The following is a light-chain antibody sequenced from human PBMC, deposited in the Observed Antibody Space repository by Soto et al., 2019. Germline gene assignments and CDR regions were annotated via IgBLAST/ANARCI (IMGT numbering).Light chain of an antibody. CDR3: CSYTSISTLGF. J-gene: IGLJ2*01. V-gene: IGLV2-14*03. CDR1: STDIGRYNY. CDR2: DVS. Sequence: QSPLAQPASVSGSPGQSITISCTGTSTDIGRYNYVSWYQQHPGKAPKLIIYDVSIRPSGVSNRFSGSKSGNTASLTISGLQAEDEADYYCCSYTSISTLGFFGGGTKVTVL.